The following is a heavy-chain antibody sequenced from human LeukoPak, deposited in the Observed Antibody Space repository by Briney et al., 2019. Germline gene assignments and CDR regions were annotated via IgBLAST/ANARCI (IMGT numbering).Heavy chain of an antibody. D-gene: IGHD5-24*01. CDR2: IKQDGSKK. J-gene: IGHJ4*02. CDR3: TRVGYIDEGIDY. CDR1: GFPFSSYW. Sequence: GGSLRLSCVASGFPFSSYWMTWVRQAPGKGLEWVANIKQDGSKKSYVDYVKGRFTISRDNAKNSLYLQMNSLRAEDTAIYYCTRVGYIDEGIDYWGQGTLVTVSS. V-gene: IGHV3-7*04.